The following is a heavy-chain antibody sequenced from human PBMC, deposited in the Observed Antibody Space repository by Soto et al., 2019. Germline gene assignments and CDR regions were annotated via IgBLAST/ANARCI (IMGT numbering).Heavy chain of an antibody. Sequence: KASETLSLTCAVSGGSISSSSYYWGWIRQPPGKGLEWIGSIYYSGSTYYTPSLQSRVAISVDTSKNQFSLKLNSVTAADTAVYYCARRTVNIRTFYSGLKTHCFDYWGQGTLLTVSS. J-gene: IGHJ4*02. CDR1: GGSISSSSYY. D-gene: IGHD6-19*01. CDR3: ARRTVNIRTFYSGLKTHCFDY. V-gene: IGHV4-39*01. CDR2: IYYSGST.